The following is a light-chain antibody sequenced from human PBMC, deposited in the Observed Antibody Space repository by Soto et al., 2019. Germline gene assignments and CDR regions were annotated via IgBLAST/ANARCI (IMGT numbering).Light chain of an antibody. CDR2: AAS. J-gene: IGKJ3*01. CDR3: QQSYSSLGFT. V-gene: IGKV1-39*01. Sequence: DIQMTQSPSSLSASVGDRVTITCRASESISNNLNWYQHKPGKAPKVLIYAASSLQSGVPSRFSGSGSGTDFILTITSLQAEDFATYYCQQSYSSLGFTFGPGTIVDL. CDR1: ESISNN.